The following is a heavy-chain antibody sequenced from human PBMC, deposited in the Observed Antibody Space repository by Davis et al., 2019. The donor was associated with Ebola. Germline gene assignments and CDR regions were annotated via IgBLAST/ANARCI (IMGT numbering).Heavy chain of an antibody. CDR1: GGSVSSGSYY. CDR2: IYYSGST. D-gene: IGHD2-2*02. Sequence: PSETLSLTCTVSGGSVSSGSYYWSWIRQPPGKGLEWIGYIYYSGSTNYNPSLKSRVTISVDKSKNQFSLKLSSVTAADTAVYYCAREGPCSSTSCYTHDYWGQGTLVTVSS. V-gene: IGHV4-61*01. CDR3: AREGPCSSTSCYTHDY. J-gene: IGHJ4*02.